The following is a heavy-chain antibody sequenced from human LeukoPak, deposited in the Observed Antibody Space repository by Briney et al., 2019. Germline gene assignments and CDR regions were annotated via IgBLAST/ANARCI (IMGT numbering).Heavy chain of an antibody. CDR1: GYTFTGYY. V-gene: IGHV1-2*02. J-gene: IGHJ5*02. CDR2: VNPNSGDM. CDR3: ARADRLHGGPYLIGP. D-gene: IGHD2-21*01. Sequence: ASVDVSCKASGYTFTGYYMHWVRQAPGQGLEWMGWVNPNSGDMKSAQKFQGRVTMTRDASITTVYMEVSWLTSDDTAIYYCARADRLHGGPYLIGPWGQGTLVTVSS.